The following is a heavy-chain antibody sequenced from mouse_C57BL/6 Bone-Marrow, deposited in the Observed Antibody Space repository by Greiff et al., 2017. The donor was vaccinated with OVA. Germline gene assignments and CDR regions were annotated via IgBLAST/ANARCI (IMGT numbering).Heavy chain of an antibody. V-gene: IGHV5-4*03. CDR2: ISDGGSYT. Sequence: EVKLVDSGGGLVKPGGSLKLSCAASGFTFSSYAMSWVRQTPEKRLEWVATISDGGSYTYYPDNVKGRFTISRDNAKNNLYLQMSHLKSEDTAMYYCARVGDYDVYYFDYWGQGTTLTVSS. CDR1: GFTFSSYA. D-gene: IGHD2-4*01. J-gene: IGHJ2*01. CDR3: ARVGDYDVYYFDY.